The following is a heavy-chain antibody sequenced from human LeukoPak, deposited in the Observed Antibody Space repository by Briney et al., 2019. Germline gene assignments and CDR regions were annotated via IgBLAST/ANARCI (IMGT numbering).Heavy chain of an antibody. V-gene: IGHV3-74*01. CDR3: ARDRLVAVATPGNWFDP. CDR2: INSDGSST. CDR1: GFTFSSYW. Sequence: GGSLRLSCAASGFTFSSYWMHWVRQAPGKGLVWVSRINSDGSSTSYADSVKGRFTISRDNAKNTLYLQMNSLRAEDTAVYHCARDRLVAVATPGNWFDPWGQGTLVTVSS. J-gene: IGHJ5*02. D-gene: IGHD6-19*01.